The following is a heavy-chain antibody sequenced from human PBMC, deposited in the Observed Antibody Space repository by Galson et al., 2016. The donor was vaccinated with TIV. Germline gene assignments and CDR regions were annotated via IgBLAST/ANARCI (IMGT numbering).Heavy chain of an antibody. D-gene: IGHD2-21*01. J-gene: IGHJ4*02. CDR2: INAGNGNT. Sequence: SVKVSCKASGYTFTHHALHWVRQAPGQSLEWMGWINAGNGNTKYSQKFQGRVTITRDTSATTVYIDLSSLTSEDTAVYYCARPPYCGGDCYKYDSWGQGTLVTVSS. CDR1: GYTFTHHA. CDR3: ARPPYCGGDCYKYDS. V-gene: IGHV1-3*01.